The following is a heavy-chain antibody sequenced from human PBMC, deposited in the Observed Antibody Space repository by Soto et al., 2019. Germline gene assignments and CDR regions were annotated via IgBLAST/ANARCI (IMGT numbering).Heavy chain of an antibody. CDR1: GYTFTRSG. V-gene: IGHV1-18*01. J-gene: IGHJ6*02. CDR3: AREVVAPYYYYGMDV. Sequence: AASVKVSCKASGYTFTRSGISWVRQAPGQGLEWMGWISTYNGDTNYAQTFQGRVTMTTDTSTSTVYMELRSLRSDDTAVYYCAREVVAPYYYYGMDVWGQGTPVTVSS. D-gene: IGHD5-12*01. CDR2: ISTYNGDT.